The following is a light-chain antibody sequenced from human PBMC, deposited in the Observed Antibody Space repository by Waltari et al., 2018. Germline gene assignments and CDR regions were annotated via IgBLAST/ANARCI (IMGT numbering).Light chain of an antibody. J-gene: IGLJ3*02. CDR1: SSDVGSYNL. CDR3: CSYADSSTLV. V-gene: IGLV2-23*01. Sequence: QSALTQPASVSGFPGQSITISCTGTSSDVGSYNLVSWYQQYPGKAPKLMIYDGSKRPSGVSNRLSGSKSGNTASLTISGLQGEDEADYYCCSYADSSTLVFGGGTKLTVL. CDR2: DGS.